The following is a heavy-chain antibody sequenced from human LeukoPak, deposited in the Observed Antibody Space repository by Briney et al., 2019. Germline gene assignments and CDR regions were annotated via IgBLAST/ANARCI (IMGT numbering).Heavy chain of an antibody. CDR1: GGSISSYY. J-gene: IGHJ4*02. CDR2: IYYSGST. V-gene: IGHV4-59*01. D-gene: IGHD3-10*01. CDR3: ARDRKVRGVRYFDY. Sequence: SETLSLTCTVSGGSISSYYWSWIRQPPGKGLEWIGYIYYSGSTNYNPSLKSRVTISVDTSKSQFSLKLSSVTAADTAVYYCARDRKVRGVRYFDYWGQGTLVTVSS.